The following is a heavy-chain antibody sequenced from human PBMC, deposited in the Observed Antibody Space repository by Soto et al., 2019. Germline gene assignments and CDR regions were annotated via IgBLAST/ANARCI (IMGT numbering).Heavy chain of an antibody. CDR2: MYYDGSDE. CDR3: AKDYSSTSYGINY. Sequence: QVQLVESGGGVVQPGRSLRLSCAASGFTFSSYGMHWVRQAPGKGLEWVAVMYYDGSDEYYEDSVKGRFTISSDNSNNTLYLQRNGLRSEDLGIYYCAKDYSSTSYGINYWGQGTLVSVS. CDR1: GFTFSSYG. J-gene: IGHJ4*02. D-gene: IGHD6-19*01. V-gene: IGHV3-33*03.